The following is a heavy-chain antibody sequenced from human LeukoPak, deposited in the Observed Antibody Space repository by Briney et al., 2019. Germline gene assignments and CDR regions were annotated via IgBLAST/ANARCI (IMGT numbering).Heavy chain of an antibody. CDR1: GFTFSSYA. CDR2: ISGSGGST. D-gene: IGHD6-19*01. CDR3: AKVGEVAMTSSGWTDY. Sequence: GGSLRLSCAASGFTFSSYAMSWVRQAPGEGMEWVSAISGSGGSTYYADSVKGRFTISRDNSKNTLYLQMNSLRAEDTAVYYCAKVGEVAMTSSGWTDYWGQGTLVTVSS. J-gene: IGHJ4*02. V-gene: IGHV3-23*01.